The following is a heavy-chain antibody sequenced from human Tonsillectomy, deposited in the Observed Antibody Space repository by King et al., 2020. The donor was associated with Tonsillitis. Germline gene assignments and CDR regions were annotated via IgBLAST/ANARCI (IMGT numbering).Heavy chain of an antibody. J-gene: IGHJ4*02. V-gene: IGHV3-23*04. Sequence: VQLVESGGGLVQPGGSLRLSCAASRSTFSTYAMNWVRQAPGKGLEWVSAISDSGGNTYYADSVKGRFTISRDNSKNTLYLQMNSLRAEDTAVYYCAKAAEGRYHYDFWSGYSGRDYWGQGTLVTVSS. CDR1: RSTFSTYA. D-gene: IGHD3-3*01. CDR3: AKAAEGRYHYDFWSGYSGRDY. CDR2: ISDSGGNT.